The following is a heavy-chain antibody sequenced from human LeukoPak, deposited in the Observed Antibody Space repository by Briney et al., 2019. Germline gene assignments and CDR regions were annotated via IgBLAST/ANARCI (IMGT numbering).Heavy chain of an antibody. J-gene: IGHJ6*02. V-gene: IGHV3-23*01. CDR2: ISGSGGDT. CDR1: RFTFSSYA. D-gene: IGHD6-13*01. CDR3: AKGIAAAGTYGMDV. Sequence: PGGSLRLSCAASRFTFSSYAMSWVRQAPGKGLEWVSGISGSGGDTYYADSVKGRLTISRDNSKNTLYLQMNSLRAEDTAVYYCAKGIAAAGTYGMDVWGQGTTVTVSS.